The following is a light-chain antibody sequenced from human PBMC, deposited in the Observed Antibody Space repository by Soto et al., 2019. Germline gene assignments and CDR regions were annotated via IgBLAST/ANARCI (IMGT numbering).Light chain of an antibody. CDR1: QSISSW. CDR2: KAS. V-gene: IGKV1-5*03. Sequence: DIQMTQSPSTLSASVGDRVTITCRASQSISSWLAWYQQKPGKAPKLLIYKASSLESGVPSRFSGSGSWTEFTLTISSLQPDDFANYYCQQYNSYTWTFGQGTKVESK. CDR3: QQYNSYTWT. J-gene: IGKJ1*01.